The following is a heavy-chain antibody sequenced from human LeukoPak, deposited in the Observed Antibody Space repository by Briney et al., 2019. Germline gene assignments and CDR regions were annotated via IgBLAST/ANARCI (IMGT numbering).Heavy chain of an antibody. D-gene: IGHD2-8*01. Sequence: GGSLRLSCAASGFTFSSYAMNWVRQAPGKGLEWVSGISGSGGSTYHADSVKGRFTISRDSSRNMVYLQMNSLRDEDTAVYYCAKGEGTKGHYCFEYWGQGTLVTVSS. V-gene: IGHV3-23*01. J-gene: IGHJ4*02. CDR3: AKGEGTKGHYCFEY. CDR2: ISGSGGST. CDR1: GFTFSSYA.